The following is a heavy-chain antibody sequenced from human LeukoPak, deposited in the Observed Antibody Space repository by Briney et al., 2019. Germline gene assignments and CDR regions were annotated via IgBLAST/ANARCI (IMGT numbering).Heavy chain of an antibody. Sequence: GGSLRLSCAASGFTFGSYAMSWVRQAPGKGLEWVSSVRGGGNIQYAVSVKGRFTISRDNSNKTLHLQMNNLRVDDTAVYYCAKEFFGSGNSFNGVFDSWGQGALVTVSS. CDR1: GFTFGSYA. V-gene: IGHV3-23*01. D-gene: IGHD3-10*01. CDR3: AKEFFGSGNSFNGVFDS. CDR2: VRGGGNI. J-gene: IGHJ4*02.